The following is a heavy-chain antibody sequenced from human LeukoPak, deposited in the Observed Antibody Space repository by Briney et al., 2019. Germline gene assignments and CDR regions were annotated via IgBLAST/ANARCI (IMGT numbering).Heavy chain of an antibody. D-gene: IGHD5-12*01. V-gene: IGHV3-66*01. CDR1: GFTVSSNY. CDR2: IYSGGST. CDR3: AKDGATMGYYFDY. J-gene: IGHJ4*02. Sequence: PGGSLRLSCAASGFTVSSNYMTWVRQAPGKGLEWVSLIYSGGSTSYADSVRGRFTTSRDNSKNTLYLQMNSLRAEDTAVYYCAKDGATMGYYFDYWGQGTLVTVSS.